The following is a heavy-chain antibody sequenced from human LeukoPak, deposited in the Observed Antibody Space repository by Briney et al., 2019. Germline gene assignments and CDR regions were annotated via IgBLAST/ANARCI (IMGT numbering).Heavy chain of an antibody. CDR1: GGSFSGYY. Sequence: SETLSLTCAVYGGSFSGYYWSWIRQPPGKGLEWIGEINHSGSTNYNPSLKSRVTMSVDTSKNQFSLKLSSVTAADTAVYYCARVFTAYYYDSSGSLATDAFDIWGQGTMVTVSS. V-gene: IGHV4-34*01. D-gene: IGHD3-22*01. CDR2: INHSGST. J-gene: IGHJ3*02. CDR3: ARVFTAYYYDSSGSLATDAFDI.